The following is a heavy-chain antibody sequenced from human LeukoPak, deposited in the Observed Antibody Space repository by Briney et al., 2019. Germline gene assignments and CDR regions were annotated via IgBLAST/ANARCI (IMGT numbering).Heavy chain of an antibody. D-gene: IGHD1-7*01. CDR1: GGSISSGDYY. Sequence: SETLSLTCTVSGGSISSGDYYWSWIRQPPGTGLEWIGYIYYSGSTYYNPSLKSRVTISVDTSKNQFSLKLSSVTAADTAVYYCVRGPGPIGTTLLYFDYWGQGTLVTVSS. CDR3: VRGPGPIGTTLLYFDY. CDR2: IYYSGST. V-gene: IGHV4-30-4*01. J-gene: IGHJ4*02.